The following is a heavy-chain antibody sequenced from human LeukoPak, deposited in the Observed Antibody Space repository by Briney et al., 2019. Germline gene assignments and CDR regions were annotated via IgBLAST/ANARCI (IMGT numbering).Heavy chain of an antibody. CDR2: INSHSGGT. D-gene: IGHD3-10*01. V-gene: IGHV1-2*06. J-gene: IGHJ4*02. CDR1: GYSFKDYS. Sequence: GASVKVSCKASGYSFKDYSIHWVRQAPGEGLEWTGRINSHSGGTTYGQTLQGRVTMTRDTSINTAYMELSGLTSDDTAVYFRARGGSGSGYLYYVDYWGQGTLVSVSS. CDR3: ARGGSGSGYLYYVDY.